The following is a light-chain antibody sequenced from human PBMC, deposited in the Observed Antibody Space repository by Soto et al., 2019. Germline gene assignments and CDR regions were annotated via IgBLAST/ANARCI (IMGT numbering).Light chain of an antibody. J-gene: IGKJ1*01. CDR2: GAS. Sequence: EIVMTQSPGTLSVSPGEGATLSCRVSQSVRSNLAWYQQKPGQAPRLLMYGASTRADGVPDRFTGSGSGTEFTLTISSLQSEDFAVYYCQQYHIWPPWTSGQGTKVELK. CDR1: QSVRSN. V-gene: IGKV3-15*01. CDR3: QQYHIWPPWT.